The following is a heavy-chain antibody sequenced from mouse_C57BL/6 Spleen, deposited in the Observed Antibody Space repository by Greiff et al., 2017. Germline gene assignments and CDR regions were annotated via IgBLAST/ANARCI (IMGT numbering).Heavy chain of an antibody. CDR2: IDPSDSYT. J-gene: IGHJ1*03. CDR3: ARRVLRSPCWYFDV. V-gene: IGHV1-69*01. CDR1: GYTFTSYW. D-gene: IGHD1-1*01. Sequence: VKLQQPGAELVMPGASVKLSCKASGYTFTSYWMHWVKQRPGQGLEWIGEIDPSDSYTNYNQKFKGKSTLTVDKSSSTAYMQLSSLTSEDSAVYYCARRVLRSPCWYFDVWGTGTTVTVSS.